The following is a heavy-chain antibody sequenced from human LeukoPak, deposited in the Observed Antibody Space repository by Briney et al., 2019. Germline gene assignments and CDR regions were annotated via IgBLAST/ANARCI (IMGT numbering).Heavy chain of an antibody. CDR1: GYPFTSYA. J-gene: IGHJ4*02. CDR2: INAGNGNT. D-gene: IGHD2-15*01. Sequence: GASVKVSCKTSGYPFTSYAMHWVRQAPGQRLEWIGWINAGNGNTEYPQKFQGRVTIARDTSASTAYMELSRLRSEDTAVYYCARDHCSGSCCYHKYWGQGTLVTVSS. CDR3: ARDHCSGSCCYHKY. V-gene: IGHV1-3*01.